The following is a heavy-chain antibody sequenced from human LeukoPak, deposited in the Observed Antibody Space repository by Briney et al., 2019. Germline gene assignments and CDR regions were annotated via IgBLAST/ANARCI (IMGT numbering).Heavy chain of an antibody. CDR2: ISAYNGNT. Sequence: ASVKVSCKASGYTFSSYGISWVRQAPGQGLEWMGWISAYNGNTNYAQKLQGRVTMTTDTSTSTAYMELSRLRSDDTAVYYCARDLIWFGELRNFDYWGQGTRVTLSS. V-gene: IGHV1-18*01. CDR1: GYTFSSYG. CDR3: ARDLIWFGELRNFDY. D-gene: IGHD3-10*01. J-gene: IGHJ4*02.